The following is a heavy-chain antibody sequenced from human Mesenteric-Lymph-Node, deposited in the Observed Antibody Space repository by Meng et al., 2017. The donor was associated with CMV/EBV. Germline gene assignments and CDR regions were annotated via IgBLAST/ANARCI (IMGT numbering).Heavy chain of an antibody. CDR3: ARATGYTSGWWWGYFDY. V-gene: IGHV3-21*04. Sequence: GGSLRLSCAASGFTFSHYSMYWVRQAPGKGLEWVSASGSGGITYYADSVKGRFSVSRDNAKNSLFLQMNSLRAEDAALYYCARATGYTSGWWWGYFDYWGQGTVVTVSS. J-gene: IGHJ4*02. D-gene: IGHD6-19*01. CDR1: GFTFSHYS. CDR2: SGSGGIT.